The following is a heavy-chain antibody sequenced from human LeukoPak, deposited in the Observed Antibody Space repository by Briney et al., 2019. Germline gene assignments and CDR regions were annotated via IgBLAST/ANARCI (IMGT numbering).Heavy chain of an antibody. Sequence: GGSLRLSCAASGFSFINYGMHWVRQAPGKGLEWVTFARPDGSSKYYADSVKGRFTISRDNSKSTLYLQMNNLRPGDTAVYYCAKDPLYGGSYWGGSEKYYYMDVWGKGTSVTVSS. J-gene: IGHJ6*03. CDR2: ARPDGSSK. V-gene: IGHV3-30*02. D-gene: IGHD4/OR15-4a*01. CDR1: GFSFINYG. CDR3: AKDPLYGGSYWGGSEKYYYMDV.